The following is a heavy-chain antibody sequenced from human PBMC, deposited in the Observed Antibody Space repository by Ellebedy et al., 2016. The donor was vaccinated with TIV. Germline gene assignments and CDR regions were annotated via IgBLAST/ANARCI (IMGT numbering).Heavy chain of an antibody. J-gene: IGHJ6*02. CDR1: GGYLRTYY. CDR3: ARALAGSNKVTYHFGMDV. D-gene: IGHD2-21*02. CDR2: IYYSGST. Sequence: SETLSLXCTVSGGYLRTYYWSWIRQSPGKGLEWIGYIYYSGSTDYNPSLKSRVTISVDTSKNQFSLNLTSVTAADTALYYCARALAGSNKVTYHFGMDVWGQGTTVTVSS. V-gene: IGHV4-59*01.